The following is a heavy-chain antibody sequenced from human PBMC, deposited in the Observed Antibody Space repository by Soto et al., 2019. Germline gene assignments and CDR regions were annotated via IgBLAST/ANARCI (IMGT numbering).Heavy chain of an antibody. CDR3: ARAGAGYCSSNSCPSFDY. CDR1: GGAFSSYA. CDR2: IIPIFGTA. J-gene: IGHJ4*02. D-gene: IGHD2-2*01. Sequence: SVKVSFKASGGAFSSYAISWVRQAPGQGLEWMGGIIPIFGTANYAQKFQGRVTITADESTSTAYMELSSLRSEDTAVYYCARAGAGYCSSNSCPSFDYWGQGTMVTVSS. V-gene: IGHV1-69*13.